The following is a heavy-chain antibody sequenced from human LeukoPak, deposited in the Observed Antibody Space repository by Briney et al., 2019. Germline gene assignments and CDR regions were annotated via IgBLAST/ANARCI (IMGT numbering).Heavy chain of an antibody. J-gene: IGHJ4*02. V-gene: IGHV4-59*01. CDR2: IYYSGST. D-gene: IGHD1/OR15-1a*01. CDR3: ARERTIDGPYYFDY. Sequence: TSETLSLTCTVSGGSISSYYWSWIRQPPGKGLEWIGYIYYSGSTNYNPSLKSRVTISVDTSKNQFSLKLSSVTAADTAVYYCARERTIDGPYYFDYWGQGTLVTVSS. CDR1: GGSISSYY.